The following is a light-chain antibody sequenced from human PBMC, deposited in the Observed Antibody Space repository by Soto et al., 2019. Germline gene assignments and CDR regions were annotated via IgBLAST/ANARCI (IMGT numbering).Light chain of an antibody. CDR2: DVT. Sequence: QSVLTQPASVSGSPGQSVTISCSGSSSDVGAYNYVSWYQRHPGKAPKLMIYDVTNRPSGVSNRFSGSKSGNTASLTISGLQAEDEADYFCSSYTSSSTVVFGGGTKLTVL. J-gene: IGLJ3*02. V-gene: IGLV2-14*01. CDR3: SSYTSSSTVV. CDR1: SSDVGAYNY.